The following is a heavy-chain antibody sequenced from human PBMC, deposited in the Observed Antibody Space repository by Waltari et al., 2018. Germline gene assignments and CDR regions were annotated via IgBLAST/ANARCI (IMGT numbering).Heavy chain of an antibody. D-gene: IGHD3-16*01. CDR1: GYTFTGYY. J-gene: IGHJ6*03. CDR3: ASAPGGGHMDV. V-gene: IGHV1-2*02. CDR2: INPNRGGT. Sequence: QVQLVQSGAEVKKPGASVKVSCKASGYTFTGYYMHWARQAPGQGLEWMGWINPNRGGTNYAQKFQGRGTMTRDTSISTAYMELSRLRSDDTAVYYCASAPGGGHMDVWGKGTTVTVSS.